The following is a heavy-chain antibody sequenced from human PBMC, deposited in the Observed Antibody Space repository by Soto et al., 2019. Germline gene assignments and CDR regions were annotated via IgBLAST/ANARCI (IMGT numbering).Heavy chain of an antibody. CDR3: AASCVGCGGFDYYGMDV. D-gene: IGHD2-21*01. V-gene: IGHV4-59*12. Sequence: PSETLSLTCTVSGGSISNSYWSWIRQSPGKGLEWIGYIYSSGSTNYNPSLKSRVTISVDTSKNQFSLKLSSVTAADTAVYYCAASCVGCGGFDYYGMDVWGQGTTGTVS. CDR1: GGSISNSY. CDR2: IYSSGST. J-gene: IGHJ6*02.